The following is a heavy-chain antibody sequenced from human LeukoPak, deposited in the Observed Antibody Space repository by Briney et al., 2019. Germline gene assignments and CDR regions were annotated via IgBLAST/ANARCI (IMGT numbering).Heavy chain of an antibody. V-gene: IGHV3-30-3*02. Sequence: PGRSLRLSCAASGFTFSSYAMHWVRQAPGKGLEWVAVISYDGSNKYYADSVKGRFTISRDNSKNTLYLQMNSLRAEDTAVYYCAKIRPLSSRGLPSVYFDYWGQGTLVTVSS. CDR1: GFTFSSYA. D-gene: IGHD5/OR15-5a*01. CDR2: ISYDGSNK. J-gene: IGHJ4*02. CDR3: AKIRPLSSRGLPSVYFDY.